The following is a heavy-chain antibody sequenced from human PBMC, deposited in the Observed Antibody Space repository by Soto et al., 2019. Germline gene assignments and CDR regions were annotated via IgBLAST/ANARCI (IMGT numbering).Heavy chain of an antibody. J-gene: IGHJ6*02. V-gene: IGHV4-39*02. D-gene: IGHD6-19*01. CDR2: IYYSGTT. Sequence: SETLSLTSTVSSASISSTSYTWGWIRQPPGKGLEWIGSIYYSGTTYYNPSLNSRVTVSVDTSKNQFSLKLSSVTAADTAVYYCAREEAVAFLGGMDVWDQGTTVTVSS. CDR3: AREEAVAFLGGMDV. CDR1: SASISSTSYT.